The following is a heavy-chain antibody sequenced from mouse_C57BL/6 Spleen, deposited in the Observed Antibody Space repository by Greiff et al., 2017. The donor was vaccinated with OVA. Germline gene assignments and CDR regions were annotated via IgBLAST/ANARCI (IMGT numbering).Heavy chain of an antibody. CDR3: AREGGSSYPWFAY. Sequence: EVMLVESGPELVKPGASVKISCKASGYSFTGYYMNWVKQSPEKSLEWIGEINPSTGGTTYNQKFKAKATLTVDKSSSTAYMQLKSLTSEDSAVYYCAREGGSSYPWFAYWGQGTLVTVSA. V-gene: IGHV1-42*01. CDR2: INPSTGGT. CDR1: GYSFTGYY. J-gene: IGHJ3*01. D-gene: IGHD1-1*01.